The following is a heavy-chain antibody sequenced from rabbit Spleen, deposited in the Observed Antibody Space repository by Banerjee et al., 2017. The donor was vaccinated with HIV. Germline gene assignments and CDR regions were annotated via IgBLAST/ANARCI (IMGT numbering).Heavy chain of an antibody. D-gene: IGHD1-1*01. CDR2: IDPIFGTT. J-gene: IGHJ4*01. V-gene: IGHV1S7*01. CDR1: GIDFSSYY. Sequence: QLKESGGGLVQPGGSLKLSCTASGIDFSSYYMNWVRQAPGKGLEWIGYIDPIFGTTYYASWVNGRFSISRENTRNTVSLQLNSLTAADTATYFCARDPAYASGGGASIPYLWGPGTLVTVS. CDR3: ARDPAYASGGGASIPYL.